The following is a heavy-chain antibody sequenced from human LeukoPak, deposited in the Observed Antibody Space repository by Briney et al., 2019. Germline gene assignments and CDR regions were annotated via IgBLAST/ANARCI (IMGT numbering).Heavy chain of an antibody. CDR3: ANPFSSSWYGFDY. Sequence: GGSLRLSCAASGFTFSNYAMTWVRQAPGKGLEWVSGISGSGGGTYYTDSVKGRFTISRDNSKNTLYLQMNSQRPVDTAIYHCANPFSSSWYGFDYWGQGTLVTVSS. CDR1: GFTFSNYA. J-gene: IGHJ4*02. D-gene: IGHD6-13*01. V-gene: IGHV3-23*01. CDR2: ISGSGGGT.